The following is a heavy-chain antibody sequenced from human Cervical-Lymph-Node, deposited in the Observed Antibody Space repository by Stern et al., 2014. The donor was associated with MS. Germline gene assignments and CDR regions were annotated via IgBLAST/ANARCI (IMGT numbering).Heavy chain of an antibody. CDR1: GFTFSHYY. Sequence: EVQLVESGGGLVQPGGSLRLSCIASGFTFSHYYMTWVRQAPEKGLEWVATIKPDGSDKYYVDSVKGRLTISRDNAKNSLYLQMNSLRAEDTAVYFCTRGRDNSYWGQGTLVAVSS. CDR2: IKPDGSDK. D-gene: IGHD1-14*01. CDR3: TRGRDNSY. V-gene: IGHV3-7*01. J-gene: IGHJ4*02.